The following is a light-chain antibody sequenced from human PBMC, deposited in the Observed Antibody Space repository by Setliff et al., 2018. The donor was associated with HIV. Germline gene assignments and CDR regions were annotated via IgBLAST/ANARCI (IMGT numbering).Light chain of an antibody. CDR3: ATWDDRLRGPV. CDR2: SLS. Sequence: QSVLTQPPSASGTPGQRVNISCSGSTSNIGSNTVNWYQQLPGTAPKLLIYSLSQRPSGVPDRFSGSKSGTLASLAISGLQSEDEAHYYCATWDDRLRGPVFGGGT. CDR1: TSNIGSNT. V-gene: IGLV1-44*01. J-gene: IGLJ2*01.